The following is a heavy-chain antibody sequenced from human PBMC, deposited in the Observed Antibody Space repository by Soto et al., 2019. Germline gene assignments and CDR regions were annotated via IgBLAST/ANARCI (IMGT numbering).Heavy chain of an antibody. J-gene: IGHJ5*02. V-gene: IGHV4-31*03. CDR1: GDSISGGASF. CDR3: AKLSCTSSTCYFPGWFDP. Sequence: QVQLQESGPGLVKPSETLSLTCTVSGDSISGGASFWSWIRQPPGKVLEWIANVYYSGSSYYNPSLKSRLTISVDTTKNQFSLQLKSMTAADMAVYYCAKLSCTSSTCYFPGWFDPWGQGTLVTVSS. D-gene: IGHD2-2*01. CDR2: VYYSGSS.